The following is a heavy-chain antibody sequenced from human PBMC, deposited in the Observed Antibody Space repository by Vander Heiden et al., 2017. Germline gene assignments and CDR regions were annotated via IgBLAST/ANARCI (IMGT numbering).Heavy chain of an antibody. V-gene: IGHV4-59*08. J-gene: IGHJ2*01. CDR2: ISYTGVT. CDR3: AAGRMKRYFDF. Sequence: QLQLQVSGPGLLQPSETLSLTCSVSGTAISRYFLCWIRQTPVQGLEWIGYISYTGVTKDNPSLKSRATLSVDRSKRQFSLNRRSVAAADTAVYYCAAGRMKRYFDFWSRGTLITVSS. CDR1: GTAISRYF.